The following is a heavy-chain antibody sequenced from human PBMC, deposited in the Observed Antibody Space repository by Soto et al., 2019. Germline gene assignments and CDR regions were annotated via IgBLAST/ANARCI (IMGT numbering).Heavy chain of an antibody. J-gene: IGHJ4*02. V-gene: IGHV3-74*01. CDR2: IAGEGIST. CDR1: GFTFSRYW. Sequence: EVQLVESGGGLVQSGGSLRLSCAASGFTFSRYWMHWVRQAPGKGLVWVSRIAGEGISTNYADSVKGRFTASRDNAKNTVYLEMSSLRAEYTAVYYCIRDLRGGDFWGQGTLVTVSS. CDR3: IRDLRGGDF. D-gene: IGHD2-15*01.